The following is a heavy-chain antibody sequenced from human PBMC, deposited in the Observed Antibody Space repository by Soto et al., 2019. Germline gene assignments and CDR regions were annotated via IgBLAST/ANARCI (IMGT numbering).Heavy chain of an antibody. CDR3: VKDIHFLGIWYFDL. D-gene: IGHD3-16*01. V-gene: IGHV3-30*18. J-gene: IGHJ2*01. CDR1: GFTFSSFG. CDR2: ISYDGSDT. Sequence: EQLAESGGGVVQSGRSLRLSCEASGFTFSSFGMHWVRQAPGKGLEWVAVISYDGSDTYFADSVKGRFTISRDNSKNTVYLQMNSLRVEDTGVYYCVKDIHFLGIWYFDLWGRGSLVSVSS.